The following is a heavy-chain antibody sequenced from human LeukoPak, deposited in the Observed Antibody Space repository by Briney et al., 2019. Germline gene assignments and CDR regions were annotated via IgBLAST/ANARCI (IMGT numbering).Heavy chain of an antibody. CDR3: ARPNSSGRPYYYYGMDV. CDR1: GYTFTSYG. Sequence: ASVKVSCKASGYTFTSYGISWVRQAPGQGLEWMGWISAYNGNTNYAQKLQGRVTMTTDTSTSTAYMELRSLRSDDTAVYYCARPNSSGRPYYYYGMDVWGQGTTVTVSS. V-gene: IGHV1-18*01. CDR2: ISAYNGNT. D-gene: IGHD3-10*01. J-gene: IGHJ6*02.